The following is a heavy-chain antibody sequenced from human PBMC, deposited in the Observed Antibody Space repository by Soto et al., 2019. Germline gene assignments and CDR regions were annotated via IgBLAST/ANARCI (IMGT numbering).Heavy chain of an antibody. V-gene: IGHV1-46*01. CDR2: INPSGGST. D-gene: IGHD2-2*02. CDR3: ARNILAPDGSTSCYNCYYGMDV. CDR1: GYTFTSYY. Sequence: GASVNVSCKASGYTFTSYYMHWVRQAPGQGLEWMGIINPSGGSTSYAQKFQGRVTMTRDTSTSTVYRELSSLRSEDTAVYYCARNILAPDGSTSCYNCYYGMDVWGQGTTVTVSS. J-gene: IGHJ6*02.